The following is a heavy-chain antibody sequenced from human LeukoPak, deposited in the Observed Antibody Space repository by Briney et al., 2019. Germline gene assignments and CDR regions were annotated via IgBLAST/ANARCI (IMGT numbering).Heavy chain of an antibody. J-gene: IGHJ4*02. CDR2: ITSDGSST. CDR3: ASGPIRPRFDY. V-gene: IGHV3-74*03. Sequence: PGGSLRLSCAASGFTFSDYWMHWVRQAPGKGLVWVSRITSDGSSTTYADSVKGRFTISRDNAKNTLYLQMNSLRAEDTAVYYCASGPIRPRFDYWGQGTLVTVSS. CDR1: GFTFSDYW.